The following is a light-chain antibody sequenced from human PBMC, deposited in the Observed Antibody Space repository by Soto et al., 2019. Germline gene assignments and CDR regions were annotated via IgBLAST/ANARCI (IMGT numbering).Light chain of an antibody. Sequence: IVLTQSPATMSLSPGERATLSCGASERVSSSYVAWYQMKAGLAPRLLIHDASTRASGIPDRFRGSKSGTDFTLNILGLEPEDAALSYCQQYRISPITFGQGTRLE. CDR1: ERVSSSY. V-gene: IGKV3D-20*01. J-gene: IGKJ5*01. CDR3: QQYRISPIT. CDR2: DAS.